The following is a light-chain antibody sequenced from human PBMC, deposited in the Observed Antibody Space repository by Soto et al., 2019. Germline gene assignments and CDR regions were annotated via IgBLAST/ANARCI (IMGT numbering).Light chain of an antibody. Sequence: DIQMAQSPSTLSASVGDRVTITCRASQSISSWLAWYQQKPGKAPNLLIYDASTLQSGAPSRFNGSGSQTEFTLTISSLQPDDFATYYCQQYNTFPWAFGQGTKV. CDR2: DAS. CDR3: QQYNTFPWA. CDR1: QSISSW. J-gene: IGKJ1*01. V-gene: IGKV1-5*01.